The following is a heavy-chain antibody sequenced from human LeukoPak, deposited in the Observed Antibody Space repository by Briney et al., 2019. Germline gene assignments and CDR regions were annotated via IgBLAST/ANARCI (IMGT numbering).Heavy chain of an antibody. J-gene: IGHJ4*02. Sequence: GGSLRLSCAASGFTFSDHYMDWVRQAPGKGLEWVARIRNKANSYTTEYAASVKGRFTISRDNSKNTLYLQMNSLRAEDTAVYYCARDSRSSSSFDYWGQGTLVTVSS. CDR3: ARDSRSSSSFDY. V-gene: IGHV3-72*01. D-gene: IGHD6-13*01. CDR2: IRNKANSYTT. CDR1: GFTFSDHY.